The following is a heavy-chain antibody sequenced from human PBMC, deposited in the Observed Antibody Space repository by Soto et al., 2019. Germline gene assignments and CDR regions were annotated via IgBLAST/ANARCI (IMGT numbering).Heavy chain of an antibody. D-gene: IGHD2-2*01. Sequence: VQLVESGGGVVRPGGSLRLSCAASGFTFDDYGMSWVRQAPGKGLEWVSGINWNGGSTGYADSVKGRFTISRDNAKNSLYLQMSSLRAEDTALYYCARDREIGGYCSSTSCYSNWFDPWGQGTLVTVSS. J-gene: IGHJ5*02. CDR1: GFTFDDYG. CDR2: INWNGGST. V-gene: IGHV3-20*04. CDR3: ARDREIGGYCSSTSCYSNWFDP.